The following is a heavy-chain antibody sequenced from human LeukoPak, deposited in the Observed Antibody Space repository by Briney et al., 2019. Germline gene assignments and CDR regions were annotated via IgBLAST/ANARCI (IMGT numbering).Heavy chain of an antibody. D-gene: IGHD2-2*01. Sequence: SGPALVKPTQTLTLTCTFSGFSLSTSGMCVSWIRQPPGKALEWLARIDWDDNKYYSTSLKTRLTISKDTSKNQVVLTMTNMDPVDTATYYCARIPRSEYHAFDIWGQGTMVTVSS. CDR2: IDWDDNK. V-gene: IGHV2-70*11. J-gene: IGHJ3*02. CDR3: ARIPRSEYHAFDI. CDR1: GFSLSTSGMC.